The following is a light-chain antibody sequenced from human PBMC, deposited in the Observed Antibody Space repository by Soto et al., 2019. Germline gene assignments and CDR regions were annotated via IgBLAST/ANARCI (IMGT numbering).Light chain of an antibody. CDR1: SSDVGGYNY. V-gene: IGLV2-14*01. CDR3: SSSTTSSIFV. CDR2: EVS. Sequence: QSALTQPASVSGSPGQSITISCTGTSSDVGGYNYVSWYQQHPGKAPKLMIYEVSNRPSGVSSRFSGSKSGSTASLTISGLPAEDEADYYCSSSTTSSIFVFGTGTKVTVL. J-gene: IGLJ1*01.